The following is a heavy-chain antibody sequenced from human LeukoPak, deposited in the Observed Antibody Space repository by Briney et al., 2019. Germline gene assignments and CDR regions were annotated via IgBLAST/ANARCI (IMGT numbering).Heavy chain of an antibody. D-gene: IGHD3-9*01. CDR2: IYSTGST. CDR3: ARHRAGYHLDW. J-gene: IGHJ4*02. V-gene: IGHV4-4*07. Sequence: SETLSLTCTVSGGSISSYYWSWIRQPAGKGLEWIGRIYSTGSTNYNPSLKSRVTMSVDTSKNQFSLKLTSVTAADTAVYYCARHRAGYHLDWWGQGTLVTVSS. CDR1: GGSISSYY.